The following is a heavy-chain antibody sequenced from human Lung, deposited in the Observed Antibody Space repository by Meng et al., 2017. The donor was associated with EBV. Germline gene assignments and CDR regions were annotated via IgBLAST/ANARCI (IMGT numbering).Heavy chain of an antibody. D-gene: IGHD4-11*01. CDR2: INHSGST. Sequence: QARLQQWVAGLLKASEALSLGCAFSGGSFSGYYGSWIRQPPGKGLEWIGEINHSGSTNYNPSLKSRVTISVDTSKNQFSLKLSSVTAADTAVYYCAATVNDGYFDYWGQGTLVTVSS. V-gene: IGHV4-34*01. J-gene: IGHJ4*02. CDR3: AATVNDGYFDY. CDR1: GGSFSGYY.